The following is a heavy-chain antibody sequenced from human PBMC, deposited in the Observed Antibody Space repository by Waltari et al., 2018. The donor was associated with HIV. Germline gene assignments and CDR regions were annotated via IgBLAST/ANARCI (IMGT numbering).Heavy chain of an antibody. CDR1: GFSLTGYY. Sequence: VQSGAEVKKPGASVKVSCKTSGFSLTGYYIHWVRQAPGQGLEWMGWIYSNTGDTNYGLQFEGRVTMTRDTSMRTAYMELRTLRSDDTALYYCARQMTFYDAFDVWGQG. CDR3: ARQMTFYDAFDV. CDR2: IYSNTGDT. J-gene: IGHJ3*01. V-gene: IGHV1-2*02.